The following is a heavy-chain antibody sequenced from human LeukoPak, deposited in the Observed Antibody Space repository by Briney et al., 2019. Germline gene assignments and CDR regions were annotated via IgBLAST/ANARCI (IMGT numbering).Heavy chain of an antibody. V-gene: IGHV3-21*01. D-gene: IGHD3-22*01. CDR2: ISSSSSYI. CDR1: GGSIRSGDYS. CDR3: ARDQAHYYDSSGYSYGMDV. J-gene: IGHJ6*02. Sequence: ETLSLTCTVSGGSIRSGDYSWNWVRQAPGKGLEWVSSISSSSSYIYYADSVKGRFTISRDDAKNSLYLQMNSLRAEDTAVYYCARDQAHYYDSSGYSYGMDVWGQGTTVTVSS.